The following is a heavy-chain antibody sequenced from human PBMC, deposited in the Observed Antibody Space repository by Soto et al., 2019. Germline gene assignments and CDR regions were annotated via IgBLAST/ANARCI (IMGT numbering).Heavy chain of an antibody. CDR2: ISAYNGNT. J-gene: IGHJ4*02. CDR1: CYTFSRYC. Sequence: GPVKVSRQASCYTFSRYCISWGRQAPGQGVDWMGWISAYNGNTNYAQKLQGRVTMTTDTSTSTAYMELRSLRSDDTAVYYCAREVPYYYGSGSYRDYFDYWGQGTLVTVSS. CDR3: AREVPYYYGSGSYRDYFDY. V-gene: IGHV1-18*01. D-gene: IGHD3-10*01.